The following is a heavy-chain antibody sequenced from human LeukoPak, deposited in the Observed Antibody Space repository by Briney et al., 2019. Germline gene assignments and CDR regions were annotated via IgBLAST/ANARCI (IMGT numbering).Heavy chain of an antibody. CDR2: TNPNSGDS. V-gene: IGHV1-2*02. Sequence: ASVKVSCKASEYTFTTYYFHWVRQAPGQGLEWMGWTNPNSGDSKCTEKFQDRVTMTRDTSISTVYMELSRLRYDDTAVYYCARGRGTSSFDYWGQGTLVTVSS. CDR1: EYTFTTYY. J-gene: IGHJ4*02. D-gene: IGHD6-6*01. CDR3: ARGRGTSSFDY.